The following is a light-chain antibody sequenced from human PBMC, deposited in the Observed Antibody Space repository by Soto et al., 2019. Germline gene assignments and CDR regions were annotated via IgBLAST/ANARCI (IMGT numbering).Light chain of an antibody. CDR2: AAS. J-gene: IGKJ1*01. CDR1: QRISSY. Sequence: DIKINQSPSALSASLGARVTITCRASQRISSYLNWYQQKPGKAPKLLIYAASSLQSGVPSRFSGSGSGTDFTLTISSLQPEDFATYYCQQSYSTPWTFGQGTKVDIK. CDR3: QQSYSTPWT. V-gene: IGKV1-39*01.